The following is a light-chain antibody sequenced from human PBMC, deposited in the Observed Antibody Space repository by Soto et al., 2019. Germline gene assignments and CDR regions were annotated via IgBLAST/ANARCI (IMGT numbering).Light chain of an antibody. CDR2: GAS. CDR3: QQYGSSSWT. Sequence: EIVMTQSPATLSVSPGERATLSCRASESVSSKLVWYQKRPGQAPRLLIYGASSRATGIPDRFSGSGSGTEFTLTISRLEPEDFAVYYCQQYGSSSWTFGQGTKVDIK. J-gene: IGKJ1*01. CDR1: ESVSSK. V-gene: IGKV3-20*01.